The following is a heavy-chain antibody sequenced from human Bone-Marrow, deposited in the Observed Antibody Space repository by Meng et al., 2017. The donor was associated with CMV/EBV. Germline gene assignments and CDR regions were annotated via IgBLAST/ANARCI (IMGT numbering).Heavy chain of an antibody. D-gene: IGHD6-19*01. Sequence: SETLSLTCAAHGGSFSGYYWSWIRQPPGKGLEWIGEINHSGSTNYNPSLKSRVTISVDTSKNQFSLKLSSVTAADTAVYYCARGVSAYRSGWYLFRGSPFDYWGQGTLVTVSS. CDR3: ARGVSAYRSGWYLFRGSPFDY. J-gene: IGHJ4*02. CDR1: GGSFSGYY. V-gene: IGHV4-34*01. CDR2: INHSGST.